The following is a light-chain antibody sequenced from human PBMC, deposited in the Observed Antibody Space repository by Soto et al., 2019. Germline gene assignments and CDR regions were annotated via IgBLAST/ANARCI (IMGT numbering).Light chain of an antibody. CDR3: QQSYSTPQT. CDR2: AAS. CDR1: QSISSY. J-gene: IGKJ1*01. V-gene: IGKV1-39*01. Sequence: DIQMTQYPSSLSASVGDRVTITCRASQSISSYLNWYQQKPGKAPKLLIYAASSLQSGVPSRFSGSGSGTDFTLTISSLQPEDFATYYCQQSYSTPQTFGQGTNVDIK.